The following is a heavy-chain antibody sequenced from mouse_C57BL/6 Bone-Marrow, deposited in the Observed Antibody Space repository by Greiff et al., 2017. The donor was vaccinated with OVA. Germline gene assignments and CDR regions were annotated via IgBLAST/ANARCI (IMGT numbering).Heavy chain of an antibody. CDR2: IYPGDGDT. CDR1: GYAFSSSW. V-gene: IGHV1-82*01. J-gene: IGHJ2*01. Sequence: VKLMESGPELVKPGASVKISCKASGYAFSSSWMNWVKQRPGKGLEWIGRIYPGDGDTNYNGKFKGKATLTADKSSSTAYMQLSSLTSEDSAVYFCARVLLRYGKGFDYWGQGTTLTVSS. CDR3: ARVLLRYGKGFDY. D-gene: IGHD1-1*01.